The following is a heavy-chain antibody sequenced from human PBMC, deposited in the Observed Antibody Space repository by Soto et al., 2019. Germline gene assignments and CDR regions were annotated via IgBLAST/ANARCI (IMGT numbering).Heavy chain of an antibody. CDR1: GGTFSSYA. V-gene: IGHV1-69*12. CDR2: IIPIFGTA. CDR3: AREWPTIAAAQTNWFAP. J-gene: IGHJ5*02. D-gene: IGHD6-13*01. Sequence: QVQLVQSGAEVKKPGSSVKVSCKASGGTFSSYAISWVRQAPGQGLEWMGGIIPIFGTANYAQKFQGRVTITADESTSTAYMELSSLRSEDTGVYYCAREWPTIAAAQTNWFAPWGQGTLVTVSS.